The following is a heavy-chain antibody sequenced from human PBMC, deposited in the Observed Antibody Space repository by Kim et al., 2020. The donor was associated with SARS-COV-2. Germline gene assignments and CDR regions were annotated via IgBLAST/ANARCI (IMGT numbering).Heavy chain of an antibody. V-gene: IGHV4-59*01. CDR3: ARDKVKGFGDNHYYYYGMDV. J-gene: IGHJ6*02. CDR2: IYYSGST. CDR1: GGSISSYY. D-gene: IGHD3-10*01. Sequence: SETLSLTCTVSGGSISSYYWSWIRQPPGKGLEWIGYIYYSGSTNYNPSLKSRVTISVDTSKNQFSLKLSSVTAADTAVYHCARDKVKGFGDNHYYYYGMDVWGQGTTVTVSS.